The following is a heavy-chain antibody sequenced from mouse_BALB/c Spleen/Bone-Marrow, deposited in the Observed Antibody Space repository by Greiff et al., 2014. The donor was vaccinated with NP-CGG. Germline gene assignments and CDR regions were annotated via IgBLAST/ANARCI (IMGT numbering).Heavy chain of an antibody. D-gene: IGHD2-10*02. Sequence: SGAELARPGASVKLSCKASGYTFTSYWMQWVKQRPGQGLEWIGAIYPGDGDTRYTQKFKGKATLTADKSSSTAYMQLSSLASEDSAVYYCARKYGNYRGYFDVWGAGTTVTVSS. CDR1: GYTFTSYW. CDR3: ARKYGNYRGYFDV. V-gene: IGHV1-87*01. J-gene: IGHJ1*01. CDR2: IYPGDGDT.